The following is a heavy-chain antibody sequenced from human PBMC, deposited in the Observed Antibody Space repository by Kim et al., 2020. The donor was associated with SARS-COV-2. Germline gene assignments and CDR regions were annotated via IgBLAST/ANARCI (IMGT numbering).Heavy chain of an antibody. CDR3: ARSPNCGGDCYPPGSYWYFDL. CDR1: GFTFSSYS. CDR2: ISSSSSYI. J-gene: IGHJ2*01. V-gene: IGHV3-21*01. Sequence: GGSLRLSCAASGFTFSSYSMNWVRQAPGKGLEWVSSISSSSSYIYYADSVKGRFTISRDNAKNSLYLQMNSLRAEDTAVYYCARSPNCGGDCYPPGSYWYFDLWGRGTLVTVSS. D-gene: IGHD2-21*02.